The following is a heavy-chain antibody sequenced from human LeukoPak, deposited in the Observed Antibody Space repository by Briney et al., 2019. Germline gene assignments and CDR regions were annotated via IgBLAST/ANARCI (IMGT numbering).Heavy chain of an antibody. CDR2: FYYSGFT. Sequence: PSQTLSLTCTVSGGSISGSDYFWGWIRQPPGKGLEWIGYFYYSGFTYYNPSLKSRATISVDMSKNQFSLNLTSVTAADTAVYYCARGAPPQNWGQGALVTVSS. J-gene: IGHJ4*02. CDR1: GGSISGSDYF. CDR3: ARGAPPQN. V-gene: IGHV4-30-4*08.